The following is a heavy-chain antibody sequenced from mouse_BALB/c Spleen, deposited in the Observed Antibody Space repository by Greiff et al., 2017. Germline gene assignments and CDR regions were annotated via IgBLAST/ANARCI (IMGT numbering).Heavy chain of an antibody. D-gene: IGHD2-14*01. Sequence: EVKLMESGGGLVKPGGSLKLSCAASGFTFSDYYMYWVRQTPEKRLEWVATISDGGSYTYYPDSVKGRFTISRDNAKNNLYLQMSSLKSEDTAMYYCARDLRYDDWYFDVWGAGTTVTVSS. CDR3: ARDLRYDDWYFDV. J-gene: IGHJ1*01. CDR2: ISDGGSYT. V-gene: IGHV5-4*02. CDR1: GFTFSDYY.